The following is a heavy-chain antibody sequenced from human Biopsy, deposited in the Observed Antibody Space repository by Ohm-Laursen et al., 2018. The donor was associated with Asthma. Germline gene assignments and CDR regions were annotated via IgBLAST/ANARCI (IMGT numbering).Heavy chain of an antibody. Sequence: SLRLSCSASGFTFSSSWMTWVRQAPGKRLEWVANINEDGSEQHYVGSVKGRFTISRDNAKNSLFLHMNSPRAEDTAVYYCARGGYCTSPTCPWGRYATDVWGQGTTVTVSS. CDR3: ARGGYCTSPTCPWGRYATDV. J-gene: IGHJ6*02. V-gene: IGHV3-7*02. D-gene: IGHD2-2*01. CDR2: INEDGSEQ. CDR1: GFTFSSSW.